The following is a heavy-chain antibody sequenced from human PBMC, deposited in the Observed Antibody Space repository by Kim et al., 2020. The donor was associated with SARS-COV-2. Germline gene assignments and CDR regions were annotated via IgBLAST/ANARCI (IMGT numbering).Heavy chain of an antibody. V-gene: IGHV4-34*01. CDR3: ARGRGGTTVVTLGLGYYYYYGMDV. D-gene: IGHD4-17*01. Sequence: PETLSLTCAVYGGSFSGYYWSWIRQPPGKGLEWIGEINHSGSTNYNPSLKSRVTISVDTSKNQFSLKLSSVTAADTAVYYCARGRGGTTVVTLGLGYYYYYGMDVWGQGTTVTVSS. J-gene: IGHJ6*02. CDR1: GGSFSGYY. CDR2: INHSGST.